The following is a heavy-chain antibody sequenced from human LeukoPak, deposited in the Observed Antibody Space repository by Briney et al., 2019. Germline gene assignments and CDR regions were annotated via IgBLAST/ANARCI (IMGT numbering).Heavy chain of an antibody. D-gene: IGHD2-15*01. Sequence: GGSLRLSCAASGFDFSDFYMHWVRQASGRGLEWVGLIRTKPDSYTTVYAASVKGRFTISRDDSKNTAYLQMNSLKAEDTAVYYCTRQHCSGGTCSYVDYWGQGTLVTVSS. J-gene: IGHJ4*02. CDR3: TRQHCSGGTCSYVDY. CDR1: GFDFSDFY. CDR2: IRTKPDSYTT. V-gene: IGHV3-73*01.